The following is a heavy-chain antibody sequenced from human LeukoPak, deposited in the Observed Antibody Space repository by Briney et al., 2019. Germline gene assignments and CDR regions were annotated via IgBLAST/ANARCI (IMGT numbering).Heavy chain of an antibody. D-gene: IGHD6-19*01. J-gene: IGHJ4*02. CDR2: ISNDGNTK. CDR3: ARERAVNGWISAHFDN. CDR1: GFTFSGYS. V-gene: IGHV3-30*14. Sequence: GRSLRLSCTTSGFTFSGYSIHWVRQAPGKGLEWVSIISNDGNTKYYADSVRGRFTISRDNAANTVYFQVNSLRIEDTAVYYCARERAVNGWISAHFDNWGQGTLVTVSS.